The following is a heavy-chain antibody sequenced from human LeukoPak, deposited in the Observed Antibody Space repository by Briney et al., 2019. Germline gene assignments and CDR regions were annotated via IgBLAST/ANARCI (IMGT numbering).Heavy chain of an antibody. V-gene: IGHV1-18*01. J-gene: IGHJ5*02. Sequence: ASVKVSCKASGYTFTSYGISWVRQAPGQGLEWMGWISAYNGNTNYAQKLQGRVTMTTDTSTSTAYMELRSLRSDDTAVYYCARDRAVRGVQADWFDPWGQGTLVTVSS. CDR3: ARDRAVRGVQADWFDP. CDR2: ISAYNGNT. CDR1: GYTFTSYG. D-gene: IGHD3-10*01.